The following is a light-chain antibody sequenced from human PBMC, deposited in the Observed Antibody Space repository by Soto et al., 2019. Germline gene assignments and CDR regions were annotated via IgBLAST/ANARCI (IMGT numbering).Light chain of an antibody. CDR3: SSYTSTNTLV. Sequence: QYALTQPASVSGSPGQSITISCTGTSSDVGAYNYVSWYQHHPGKAPKVMIYEVTNRPSGVSNRFSGSKSGNTASLTISGLQAEDEADYSCSSYTSTNTLVFGGGTKVTVL. V-gene: IGLV2-14*01. J-gene: IGLJ2*01. CDR1: SSDVGAYNY. CDR2: EVT.